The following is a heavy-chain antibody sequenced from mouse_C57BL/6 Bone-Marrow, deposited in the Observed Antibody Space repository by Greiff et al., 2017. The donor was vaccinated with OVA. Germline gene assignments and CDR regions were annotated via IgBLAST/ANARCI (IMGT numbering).Heavy chain of an antibody. CDR3: ARQGGYLAWFAY. CDR1: GFTFSDYY. CDR2: ISNGGGST. V-gene: IGHV5-12*01. D-gene: IGHD2-2*01. J-gene: IGHJ3*01. Sequence: EVKLMESGGGLVQPGGSLKLSCAASGFTFSDYYMYWVRQTPEKRLEWVAYISNGGGSTYYPDTVKGRFTISRDNAKNTLYLQMSRLESEDTAMYYCARQGGYLAWFAYWGQGTLVTVSA.